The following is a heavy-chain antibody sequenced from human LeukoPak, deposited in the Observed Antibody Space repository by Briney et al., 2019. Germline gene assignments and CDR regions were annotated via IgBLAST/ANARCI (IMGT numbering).Heavy chain of an antibody. V-gene: IGHV4-34*01. CDR3: ARVVRQLERRGNNWFDP. D-gene: IGHD1-1*01. J-gene: IGHJ5*02. CDR1: GGSFSGYY. CDR2: INHSGST. Sequence: SETLSLTCAVYGGSFSGYYWSWIRQPPGKGLEWIGEINHSGSTNYNPSLKSRVSISVDTSKNQFSLRLSSVTAADTAVYYCARVVRQLERRGNNWFDPWGQGTLVTVSS.